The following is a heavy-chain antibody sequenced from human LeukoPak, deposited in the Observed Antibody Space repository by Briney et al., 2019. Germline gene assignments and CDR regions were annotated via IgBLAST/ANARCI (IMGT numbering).Heavy chain of an antibody. CDR1: GFSVSSNY. CDR3: ARSDGYSYGHLYFNY. D-gene: IGHD5-18*01. Sequence: GGSLRLSCAASGFSVSSNYMSWVRQAPGKGLEWVSVLYSDDTTDYADSVKGRFTISRDNAKNVLFLQMSSLRAEDTAMYYCARSDGYSYGHLYFNYWGQGTLVTVSS. J-gene: IGHJ4*02. V-gene: IGHV3-66*01. CDR2: LYSDDTT.